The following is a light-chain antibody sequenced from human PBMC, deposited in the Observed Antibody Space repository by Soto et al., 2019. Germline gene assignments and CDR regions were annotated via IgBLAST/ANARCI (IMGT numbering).Light chain of an antibody. CDR1: QGISSA. J-gene: IGKJ4*01. CDR2: DAS. Sequence: AIQLTQSPSSLSASVGDRVTITCRASQGISSAFAWYQQKPGKAPKLLIYDASSLESGVPSRFSGSGSGTDFTLTISSLQPDDFATYYCQQFNSYPLTFGGGTQVESK. V-gene: IGKV1-13*02. CDR3: QQFNSYPLT.